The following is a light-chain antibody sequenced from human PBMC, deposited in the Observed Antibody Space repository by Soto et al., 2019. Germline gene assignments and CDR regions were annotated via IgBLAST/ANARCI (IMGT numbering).Light chain of an antibody. J-gene: IGKJ3*01. Sequence: DIQMTQSPSYVSASVGDRVTVTCRASRNISSWLAWYQVRPGKAPNLLIYGASTLQTGAPSRVSGSGSGTEFTLTVSNLQPEDFATYYCQQGHSFPFTFGPGTKVDI. V-gene: IGKV1-12*01. CDR2: GAS. CDR3: QQGHSFPFT. CDR1: RNISSW.